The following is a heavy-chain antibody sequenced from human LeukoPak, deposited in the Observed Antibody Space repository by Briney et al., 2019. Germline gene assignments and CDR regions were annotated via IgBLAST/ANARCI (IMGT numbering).Heavy chain of an antibody. J-gene: IGHJ4*02. CDR3: ARDWSHRCFDY. D-gene: IGHD3-3*01. Sequence: GGSLRLSCAASGFTASSNYMSWVRQAPGKGLEWVSVIYSGGSTYYADSVKGRFTISRDNSKNTLYLQMNSLRAEDTAVYYCARDWSHRCFDYWGQGTLVTVSS. CDR1: GFTASSNY. CDR2: IYSGGST. V-gene: IGHV3-53*01.